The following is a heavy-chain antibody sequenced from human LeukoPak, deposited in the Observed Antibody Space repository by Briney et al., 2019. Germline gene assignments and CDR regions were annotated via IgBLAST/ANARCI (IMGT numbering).Heavy chain of an antibody. D-gene: IGHD3-10*01. CDR1: GYTFTGYD. CDR3: ARDTTTYYYGSGSMDAFDI. Sequence: ASVKVSCKASGYTFTGYDMHWVRQAPGQGLEWMGWINPNSGGTNFAQKFHGRVTMTRDTSISTAYMELSRLRSDDTAVYYCARDTTTYYYGSGSMDAFDIWGQGTLVTVSS. J-gene: IGHJ3*02. V-gene: IGHV1-2*02. CDR2: INPNSGGT.